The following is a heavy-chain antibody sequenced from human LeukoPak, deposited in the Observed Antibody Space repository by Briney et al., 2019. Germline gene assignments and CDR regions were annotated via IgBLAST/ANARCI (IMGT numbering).Heavy chain of an antibody. CDR3: AKKGHTRGSYYDILTGWFDP. CDR2: ISGSGGST. V-gene: IGHV3-23*01. Sequence: PGGSLRLSCAASGFTFSSYAMSWVRQAPGKGLEWVSAISGSGGSTYYADSVKGRFTISRDNSKNTLYLQMNSLRAEDTAVYYCAKKGHTRGSYYDILTGWFDPWGQGTLVTVSS. D-gene: IGHD3-9*01. CDR1: GFTFSSYA. J-gene: IGHJ5*02.